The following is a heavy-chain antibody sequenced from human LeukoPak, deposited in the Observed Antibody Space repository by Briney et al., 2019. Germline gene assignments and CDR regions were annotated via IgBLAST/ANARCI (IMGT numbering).Heavy chain of an antibody. CDR2: IYYSGSP. CDR3: ARHYGRYYFDY. V-gene: IGHV4-39*01. J-gene: IGHJ4*02. D-gene: IGHD3-10*01. CDR1: GGSISSSSYY. Sequence: PSETLSLTCTVSGGSISSSSYYWGWIRQPPGKGLEWIGSIYYSGSPYYNPSLKSPVTISVDTSKNQFSLKLSSVTAADTAVYYCARHYGRYYFDYWGQGTLVTVSS.